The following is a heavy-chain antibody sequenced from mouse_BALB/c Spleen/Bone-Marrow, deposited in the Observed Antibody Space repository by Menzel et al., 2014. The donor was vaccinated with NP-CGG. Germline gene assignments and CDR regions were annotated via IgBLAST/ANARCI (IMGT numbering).Heavy chain of an antibody. D-gene: IGHD1-1*01. CDR3: ARWGYYYGSSERAMDY. CDR1: GDSITSGY. Sequence: VQLQQSGPSLVKPSQTLSLTCSVTGDSITSGYWNWIRKFPGNKLEYMGYISYSGSTYYNPSLKSRISITRDTSKNQYYLQLNSVTTEDTATYYCARWGYYYGSSERAMDYWGHGTSVTVSS. V-gene: IGHV3-8*02. J-gene: IGHJ4*01. CDR2: ISYSGST.